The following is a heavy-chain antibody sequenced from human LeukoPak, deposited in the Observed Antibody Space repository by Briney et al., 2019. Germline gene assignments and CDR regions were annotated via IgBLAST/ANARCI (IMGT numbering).Heavy chain of an antibody. D-gene: IGHD7-27*01. CDR1: GFSFSSYS. J-gene: IGHJ4*02. CDR2: ISSGSRTI. Sequence: GGSLRLSCAASGFSFSSYSMNWVRQAPGRGLEWISYISSGSRTIFYADSVKGRFTISRYNAKNSLYLLMNNLRADDTAVYYCARESITGDRDFDYWGQGTLITVSS. CDR3: ARESITGDRDFDY. V-gene: IGHV3-48*01.